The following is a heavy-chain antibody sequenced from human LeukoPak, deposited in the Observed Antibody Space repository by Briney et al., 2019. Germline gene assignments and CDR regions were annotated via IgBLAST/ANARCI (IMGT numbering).Heavy chain of an antibody. CDR3: AKHHYGSGSYYDFDY. CDR2: ISSSGSTI. Sequence: GGSLRLSCAASGFAFSDYYMSWIRQPPGKGLEWVSFISSSGSTIYYADSVKGRFTISRDNAKNSLYLQMNSLRAEDTAVYYCAKHHYGSGSYYDFDYWGQGTLVTVSS. V-gene: IGHV3-11*04. J-gene: IGHJ4*02. CDR1: GFAFSDYY. D-gene: IGHD3-10*01.